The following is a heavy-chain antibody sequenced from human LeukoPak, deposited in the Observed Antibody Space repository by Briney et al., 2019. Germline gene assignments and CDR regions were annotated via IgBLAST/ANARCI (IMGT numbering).Heavy chain of an antibody. CDR1: GFTFSDYS. Sequence: GGSLRLSCAASGFTFSDYSMSWVRQAPGRGLEWVSSISYVTSYIYYSGSVKGRFTVSRDNAKNSLYLQMNNLRVEDTAVYYCARVGYCSTSGCKTPGGFDYWGQGALVTVSS. D-gene: IGHD2-8*01. CDR3: ARVGYCSTSGCKTPGGFDY. CDR2: ISYVTSYI. J-gene: IGHJ4*02. V-gene: IGHV3-21*01.